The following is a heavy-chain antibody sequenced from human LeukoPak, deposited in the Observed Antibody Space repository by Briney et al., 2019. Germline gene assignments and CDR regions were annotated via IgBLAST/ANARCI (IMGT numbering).Heavy chain of an antibody. V-gene: IGHV3-43*01. Sequence: PGGSLRLSCAASGFIFDDFTLHWVRHAPGKGLEXXSVINWDGGSTYYADSVKARFTISRDNSKNSLYLQMDSLTTEDTAFYYCAKGEVDSPMNFYHWGQGTLVTVSS. CDR3: AKGEVDSPMNFYH. J-gene: IGHJ4*02. D-gene: IGHD5-12*01. CDR2: INWDGGST. CDR1: GFIFDDFT.